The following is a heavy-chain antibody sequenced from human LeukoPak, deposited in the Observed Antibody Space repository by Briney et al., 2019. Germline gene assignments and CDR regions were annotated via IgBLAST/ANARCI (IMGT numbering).Heavy chain of an antibody. J-gene: IGHJ5*02. V-gene: IGHV4-38-2*02. CDR2: ISYNGIT. D-gene: IGHD3-16*01. Sequence: SETLSLTCAVSGYSIISGFSWGWFRQPPGKVLEWLGAISYNGITDYNPSLKSRVTISLDTSKNQFSLRLSSVTAADTASYYCAREGAGPGIDPWGQGTLVTVSS. CDR3: AREGAGPGIDP. CDR1: GYSIISGFS.